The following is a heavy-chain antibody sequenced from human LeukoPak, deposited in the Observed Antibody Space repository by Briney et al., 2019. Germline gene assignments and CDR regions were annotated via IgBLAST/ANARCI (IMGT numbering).Heavy chain of an antibody. CDR3: ARDGGDSGSYPFDY. D-gene: IGHD1-26*01. Sequence: PLQTLSLTCTVSGGSISSGGYYWSWIRQHPGKGLEWIGYIYYSGSTYYNPPLKSRVTISVDTSKNQFSLKLSSVTAADTAVYYCARDGGDSGSYPFDYWGQGTLVTVSS. J-gene: IGHJ4*02. CDR2: IYYSGST. V-gene: IGHV4-31*03. CDR1: GGSISSGGYY.